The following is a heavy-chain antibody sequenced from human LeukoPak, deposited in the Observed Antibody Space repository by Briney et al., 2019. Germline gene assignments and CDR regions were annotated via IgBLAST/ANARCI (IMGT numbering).Heavy chain of an antibody. CDR3: ARATAMVSGIFDY. J-gene: IGHJ4*02. CDR2: IIPIFGTA. Sequence: GASVKVSCKASGGTFSSYAISWVRQAPGQGLEWMGGIIPIFGTANYAQKFQGRVTITTDESTSTAYMELSSLRSEDTAVYYCARATAMVSGIFDYWGQGTLVTVSS. D-gene: IGHD5-18*01. V-gene: IGHV1-69*05. CDR1: GGTFSSYA.